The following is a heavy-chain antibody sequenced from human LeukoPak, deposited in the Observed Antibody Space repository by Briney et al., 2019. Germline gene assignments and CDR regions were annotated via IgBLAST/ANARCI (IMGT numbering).Heavy chain of an antibody. J-gene: IGHJ4*02. CDR1: GFTFSDHY. V-gene: IGHV3-53*01. CDR3: ARRAGAYSHPYDY. Sequence: GGSLRLSCAASGFTFSDHYMSWIRQAPGKGLEWVSFIYSGTIHYSDSVKGRFTISRDNSKNTLYLQMNSLRAEDTAVYYCARRAGAYSHPYDYWGQGTLVTVSS. CDR2: IYSGTI. D-gene: IGHD4/OR15-4a*01.